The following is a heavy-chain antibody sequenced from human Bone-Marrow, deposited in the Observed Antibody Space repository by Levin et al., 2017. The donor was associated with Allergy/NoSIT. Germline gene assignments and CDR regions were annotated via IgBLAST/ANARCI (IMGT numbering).Heavy chain of an antibody. J-gene: IGHJ6*02. V-gene: IGHV4-39*01. Sequence: SETLSLTCTVSDDSISSSTYSWVWIRLPPGKGLEWVGTIHYSGTANYNPSLNSRVTISADTSKNQFSLQLSSVTSAASAIYYCARRYQVPGIVGWGYNMYVWGQGTTVTVSS. CDR2: IHYSGTA. CDR1: DDSISSSTYS. CDR3: ARRYQVPGIVGWGYNMYV. D-gene: IGHD3-10*01.